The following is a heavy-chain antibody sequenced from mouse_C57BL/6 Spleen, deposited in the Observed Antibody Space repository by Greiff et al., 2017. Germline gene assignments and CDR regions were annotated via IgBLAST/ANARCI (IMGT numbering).Heavy chain of an antibody. D-gene: IGHD2-4*01. Sequence: VQLKESGGDLVKPGGSLKLSCAASGFTFSSYGMSWVRQTPDKRLEWVATISSGGSYTYYPDSVKGRFTISRDNAKNTLYLQMSSLKSEDTAMYYCARDDYDGKGYAMDYWGQGTSVTVSS. J-gene: IGHJ4*01. CDR2: ISSGGSYT. V-gene: IGHV5-6*01. CDR3: ARDDYDGKGYAMDY. CDR1: GFTFSSYG.